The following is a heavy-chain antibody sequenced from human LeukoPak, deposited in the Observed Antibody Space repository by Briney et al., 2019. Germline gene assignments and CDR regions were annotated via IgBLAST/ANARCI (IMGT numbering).Heavy chain of an antibody. D-gene: IGHD2-21*02. CDR3: ARGSAYCGGDCYLGPFDY. CDR2: IIPIFGTA. V-gene: IGHV1-69*01. CDR1: GGTFSSYA. Sequence: SVKVSCKASGGTFSSYAISWVRQAPGQGPEWMGGIIPIFGTANYAQKFQGRVTITADESTSTAYMELSSLRSEDTAVYYCARGSAYCGGDCYLGPFDYWGQGTLVTVSS. J-gene: IGHJ4*02.